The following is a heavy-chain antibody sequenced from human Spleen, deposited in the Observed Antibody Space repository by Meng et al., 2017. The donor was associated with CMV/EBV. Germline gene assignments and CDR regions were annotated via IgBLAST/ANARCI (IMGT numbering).Heavy chain of an antibody. CDR1: GYSFTSYW. CDR3: ARQKDIVVVPAAALYY. V-gene: IGHV5-51*01. CDR2: IYPGDSDT. D-gene: IGHD2-2*01. J-gene: IGHJ4*02. Sequence: KVSCKGSGYSFTSYWIGWVRQMPGKGLEWMGIIYPGDSDTRYSPSFQGQVTISADKSISTAYLQWSSLKASDTAMYYCARQKDIVVVPAAALYYWGQGTLVTVSS.